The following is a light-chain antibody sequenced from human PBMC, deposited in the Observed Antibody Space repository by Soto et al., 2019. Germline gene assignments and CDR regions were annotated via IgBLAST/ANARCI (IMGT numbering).Light chain of an antibody. J-gene: IGKJ4*01. CDR1: QSVSSK. Sequence: EIVMTQSPATLSVSPGERATLSCRASQSVSSKLAWYQQKPGQAPRLLIYDASTRATGIPARFSGSGSGTEFTLTISSLQSEDFEVYYCQQYDSLPLTFGGGAKVEIK. CDR2: DAS. V-gene: IGKV3-15*01. CDR3: QQYDSLPLT.